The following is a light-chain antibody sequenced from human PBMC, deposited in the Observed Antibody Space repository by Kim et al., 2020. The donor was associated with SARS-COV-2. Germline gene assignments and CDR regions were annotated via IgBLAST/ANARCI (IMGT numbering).Light chain of an antibody. V-gene: IGLV3-19*01. CDR1: SLRSYY. J-gene: IGLJ3*02. CDR2: GKN. Sequence: ALGQTVRITCQGDSLRSYYASWYQKKPGQATVLVIYGKNNRPSGIPDRFSGCSSGNTASLTITGAQAEDEAVYYCNSRDSSGNHWVFGGGTQLTVL. CDR3: NSRDSSGNHWV.